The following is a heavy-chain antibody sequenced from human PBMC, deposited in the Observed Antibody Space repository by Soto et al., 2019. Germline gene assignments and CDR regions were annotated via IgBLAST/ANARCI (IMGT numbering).Heavy chain of an antibody. Sequence: QVQLVQSGAEVKKPGASVKVSCKASGYTFTSYGISWVRQAPGQGLEWMGWISTYNGNTNYAQKLQGRVTMTTDTPTSTAYMELRSLRSDDTAVYYCARAVQYDILTGYSADYYYYGMDVWGQGTTVTVSS. CDR2: ISTYNGNT. V-gene: IGHV1-18*01. J-gene: IGHJ6*02. D-gene: IGHD3-9*01. CDR3: ARAVQYDILTGYSADYYYYGMDV. CDR1: GYTFTSYG.